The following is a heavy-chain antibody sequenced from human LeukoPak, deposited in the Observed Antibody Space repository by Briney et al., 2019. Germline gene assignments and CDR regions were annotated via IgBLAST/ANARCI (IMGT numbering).Heavy chain of an antibody. J-gene: IGHJ4*02. D-gene: IGHD2-15*01. CDR3: ARYLGYCRGNRCYRTFDY. Sequence: GGSLRLSCAASGFTFSSYAMHWVRQAPGKGLEWVANMRQDGSEKYYVDSVKGRFTISRDNAENSLYLQMNSLRAEDTAVYYCARYLGYCRGNRCYRTFDYWGQGTLVTVSS. CDR2: MRQDGSEK. CDR1: GFTFSSYA. V-gene: IGHV3-7*01.